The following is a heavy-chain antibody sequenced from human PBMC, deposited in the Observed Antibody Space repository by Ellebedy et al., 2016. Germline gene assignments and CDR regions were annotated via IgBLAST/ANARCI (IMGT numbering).Heavy chain of an antibody. CDR3: ARDLRVLTPYFDL. CDR2: IYYSGST. CDR1: GGSISSSNTY. Sequence: SETLSLTCTVPGGSISSSNTYWAWIRQPPGTGLEWIGNIYYSGSTYYSPSLKIRLTMSVDTSKNQFSLKLSSVTAADTAVYYCARDLRVLTPYFDLWGRGTLVTVSS. D-gene: IGHD2-15*01. V-gene: IGHV4-39*07. J-gene: IGHJ2*01.